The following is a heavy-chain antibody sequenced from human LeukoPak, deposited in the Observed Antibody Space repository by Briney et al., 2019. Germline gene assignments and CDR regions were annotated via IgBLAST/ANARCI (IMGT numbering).Heavy chain of an antibody. CDR3: ARGLHY. Sequence: SETLSLTCAVYGGSFSGYYWSWIRQPPGKGLEWIGSIYYSGSTYYNPSLKSRVTISVDTSKNQFSLKLSSVTAADTAVYYCARGLHYWGQGTLVTVSS. CDR1: GGSFSGYY. V-gene: IGHV4-34*01. J-gene: IGHJ4*02. CDR2: IYYSGST.